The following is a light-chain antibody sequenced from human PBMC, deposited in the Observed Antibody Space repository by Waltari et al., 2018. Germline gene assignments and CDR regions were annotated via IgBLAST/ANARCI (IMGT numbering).Light chain of an antibody. CDR2: SNN. CDR1: SSNIGRNT. J-gene: IGLJ6*01. V-gene: IGLV1-44*01. Sequence: QSVLTQPPSASGTPGQRVTISCSGSSSNIGRNTVNWYQQLPGTAPKLLIYSNNQRPSGVPDRFSGSKSGTSASLAISGLQSDDEADYYCAAWDDSLNGNVFGSGTKVTVL. CDR3: AAWDDSLNGNV.